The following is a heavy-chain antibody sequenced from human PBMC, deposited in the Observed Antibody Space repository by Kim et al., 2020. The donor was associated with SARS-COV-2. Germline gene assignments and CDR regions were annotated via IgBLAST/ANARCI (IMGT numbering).Heavy chain of an antibody. J-gene: IGHJ4*02. CDR2: IKQDGSEK. V-gene: IGHV3-7*01. CDR1: GFTFSSYW. CDR3: ARDPRRDGYKSFDY. Sequence: GGSLRLSCAASGFTFSSYWMSWVRQAPGKGLEWVANIKQDGSEKYYVDSVKGRFTISRDNAKNSLYLQMNSLRAEDTAVYYCARDPRRDGYKSFDYWGQGTLVTVSS. D-gene: IGHD5-12*01.